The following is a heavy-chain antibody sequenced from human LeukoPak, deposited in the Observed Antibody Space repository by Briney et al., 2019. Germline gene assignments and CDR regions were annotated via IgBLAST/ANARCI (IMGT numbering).Heavy chain of an antibody. V-gene: IGHV1-69*06. D-gene: IGHD6-13*01. CDR3: ASGAIAAAFDP. Sequence: ASVKASCTAAGGTFSSYAISWVRQAPGQGLEWMGGIIPLFGTANNAQKFQGRVTITADKSTSTAYMELSSLRSEDTAVYYCASGAIAAAFDPWGQGTLVTVSS. CDR1: GGTFSSYA. J-gene: IGHJ5*02. CDR2: IIPLFGTA.